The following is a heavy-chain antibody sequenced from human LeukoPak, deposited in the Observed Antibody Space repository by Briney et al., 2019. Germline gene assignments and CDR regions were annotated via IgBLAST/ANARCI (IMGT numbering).Heavy chain of an antibody. CDR1: GGTFSSYA. D-gene: IGHD2-15*01. J-gene: IGHJ4*02. Sequence: SVKVSCKASGGTFSSYAISLVRQAPGQGLEWMGGIILIFGTTLYAQKFQGRVTMTRDTSTSTVYMELSSLRSEDTAVYYCARGYCNGGSCYSFYYWGQGTLVTVSS. CDR3: ARGYCNGGSCYSFYY. V-gene: IGHV1-69*05. CDR2: IILIFGTT.